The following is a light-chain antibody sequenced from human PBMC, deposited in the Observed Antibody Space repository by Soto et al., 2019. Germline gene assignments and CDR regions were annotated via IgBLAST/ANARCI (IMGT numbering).Light chain of an antibody. CDR3: SSYTISSTWV. CDR1: SSDVGGYNY. Sequence: QSALTQPASVSGSPGQSITISCTGTSSDVGGYNYVSWYQQHPGKAPKLMIYEVSNRPSGVSNRFSGSKSDNTASLTISGLQAEDEADYYCSSYTISSTWVFGGGTKRTVL. V-gene: IGLV2-14*01. J-gene: IGLJ3*02. CDR2: EVS.